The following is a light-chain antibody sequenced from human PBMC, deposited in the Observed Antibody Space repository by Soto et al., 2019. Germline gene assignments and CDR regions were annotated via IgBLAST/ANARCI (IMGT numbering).Light chain of an antibody. Sequence: NFMLTQPHSVSESPGKRVTISCTRSSANIANNYVQWYQQRPGSAPTMMIYESQQRPSGVPDRFSGSTDGSSNSASLTISGLQTEDEADYYCQSYARSFVMFGGGTKLTVL. CDR3: QSYARSFVM. CDR2: ESQ. J-gene: IGLJ3*02. V-gene: IGLV6-57*04. CDR1: SANIANNY.